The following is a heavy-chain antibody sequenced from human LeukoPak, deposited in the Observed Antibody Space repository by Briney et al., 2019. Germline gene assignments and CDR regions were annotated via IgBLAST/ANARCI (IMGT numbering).Heavy chain of an antibody. Sequence: PGGSLRLSCAASGFTFSGSALHWVRQASGKGLEWVCRIRSTANGYATAYAASVKGRFTISRDDSKNTAYLQMDSLKTEDTAVYYCTGNYYGSGSYADFDYWGQGNLVTVSS. J-gene: IGHJ4*02. CDR3: TGNYYGSGSYADFDY. D-gene: IGHD3-10*01. CDR1: GFTFSGSA. CDR2: IRSTANGYAT. V-gene: IGHV3-73*01.